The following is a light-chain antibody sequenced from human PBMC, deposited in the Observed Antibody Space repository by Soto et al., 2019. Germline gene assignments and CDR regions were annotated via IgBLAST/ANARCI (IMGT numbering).Light chain of an antibody. CDR2: KAS. V-gene: IGKV1-5*03. J-gene: IGKJ4*01. CDR1: QSVSSA. CDR3: LQYKMYPFT. Sequence: DIQMTQSPSTLSASVGDRVTVTCRASQSVSSALAWYQRKPGKVPRLLMYKASGLESGVPSKFSGNGSGTEITLTIRCRHPHEFSTYHFLQYKMYPFTFGGEAKVDIE.